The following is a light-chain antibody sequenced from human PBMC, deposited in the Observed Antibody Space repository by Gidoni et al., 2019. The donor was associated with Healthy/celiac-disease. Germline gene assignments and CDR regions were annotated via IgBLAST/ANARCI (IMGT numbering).Light chain of an antibody. CDR3: MQALQTPRT. V-gene: IGKV2-28*01. CDR1: QSLLHSNGYNY. J-gene: IGKJ3*01. CDR2: LGS. Sequence: DIVMTQFQLSLPVTPGAPASISCRSSQSLLHSNGYNYLDWYLQKPGQSPQLLIYLGSNRASGVPDRFSGSGSGTDFTLKISKVEAEDVGVYYCMQALQTPRTFGPGTKVDIK.